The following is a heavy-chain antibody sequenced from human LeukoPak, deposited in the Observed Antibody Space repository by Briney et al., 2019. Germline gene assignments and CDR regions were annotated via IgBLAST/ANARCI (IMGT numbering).Heavy chain of an antibody. J-gene: IGHJ4*02. CDR2: IYYSGST. CDR3: ARMDRMIVVALDY. CDR1: GGSISSYY. D-gene: IGHD3-22*01. V-gene: IGHV4-59*08. Sequence: PSETLSFTCTVSGGSISSYYWSWIRQPPGKGLEWIGYIYYSGSTNYNPSLKSRVTISVDTSKNQFSLKLSSVTAADTAVYYCARMDRMIVVALDYWGQGTLVTVSS.